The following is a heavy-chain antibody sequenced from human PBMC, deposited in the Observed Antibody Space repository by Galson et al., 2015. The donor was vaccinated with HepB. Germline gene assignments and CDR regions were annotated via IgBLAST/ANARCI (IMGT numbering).Heavy chain of an antibody. V-gene: IGHV1-69*13. J-gene: IGHJ4*02. D-gene: IGHD2-15*01. CDR1: GGTFSSYA. CDR3: ARGARLVVHDY. CDR2: IIPIFDTA. Sequence: SVKVSCKASGGTFSSYAISWVRQAPGQGLEWMGGIIPIFDTANHAQKFQGRVTITADESTSTAYMELSSLRSEDTAVYYCARGARLVVHDYWGQGALVTVSS.